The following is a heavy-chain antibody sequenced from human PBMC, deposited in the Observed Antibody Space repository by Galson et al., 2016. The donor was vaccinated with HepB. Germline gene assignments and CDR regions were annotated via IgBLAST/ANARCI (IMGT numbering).Heavy chain of an antibody. Sequence: QSGAEVKKPGESLKISCKGSGYSFTSYWIGWVRQMPGKGLEWMGIFHPGDSDTRYSPSFQGQVTISADKSISTVYLQWSSLKASDTAMYYCARHPITMMIVGSFDFWGQGTLVTVSS. CDR2: FHPGDSDT. D-gene: IGHD3-22*01. V-gene: IGHV5-51*01. J-gene: IGHJ4*02. CDR3: ARHPITMMIVGSFDF. CDR1: GYSFTSYW.